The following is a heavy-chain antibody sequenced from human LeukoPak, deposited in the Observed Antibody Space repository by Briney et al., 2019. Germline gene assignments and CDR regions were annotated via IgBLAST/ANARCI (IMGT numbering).Heavy chain of an antibody. J-gene: IGHJ4*02. CDR1: GFTFDDYG. V-gene: IGHV3-20*04. CDR3: AKLSGSGSYYFDY. D-gene: IGHD3-10*01. CDR2: INWNGGST. Sequence: GGSLRLSCAASGFTFDDYGMSWVRQAPGKGLEWVSGINWNGGSTGYADSVKGRFTFSRDNAKNSLYLQMNSLRAEDTALYYCAKLSGSGSYYFDYWGQGTLVTVSS.